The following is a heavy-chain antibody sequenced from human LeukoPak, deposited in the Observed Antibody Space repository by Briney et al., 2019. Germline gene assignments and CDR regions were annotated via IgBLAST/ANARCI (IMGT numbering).Heavy chain of an antibody. Sequence: SETLSLTCTVSGGSISSSSYYWGWIRQPPGTGLEWIGSIYYSGSTYYNPSLKSRVTISVDTSKNQFSLKLSSVTAADTAVYYCARPSIVGAQFDYWGQGTLVTVSS. CDR3: ARPSIVGAQFDY. CDR2: IYYSGST. V-gene: IGHV4-39*01. D-gene: IGHD1-26*01. CDR1: GGSISSSSYY. J-gene: IGHJ4*02.